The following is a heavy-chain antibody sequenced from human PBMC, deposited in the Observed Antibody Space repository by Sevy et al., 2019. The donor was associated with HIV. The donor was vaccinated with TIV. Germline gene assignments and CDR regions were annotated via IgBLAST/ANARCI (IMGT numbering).Heavy chain of an antibody. V-gene: IGHV3-9*03. J-gene: IGHJ6*03. D-gene: IGHD3-16*01. CDR1: GFTFDDYA. CDR3: AKGGRLRSYYYYYMDV. Sequence: GGSLRLSCAASGFTFDDYAMHWVRQAPGKGLEWVSGISWNSGSIGYADSVKGRFTISRDNAKNSLYLQMNSLRAEDMALYYCAKGGRLRSYYYYYMDVWGKGTTVTVSS. CDR2: ISWNSGSI.